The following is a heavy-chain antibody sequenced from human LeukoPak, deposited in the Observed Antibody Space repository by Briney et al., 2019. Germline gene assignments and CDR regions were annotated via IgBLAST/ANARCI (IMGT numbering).Heavy chain of an antibody. V-gene: IGHV3-30-3*01. CDR3: ARDPGGESSGPFFDF. CDR2: ISYDGSNK. Sequence: GGSLRLSCAASGFTFSSYAMHWVRRAPGKGLEWVAVISYDGSNKYYADSVKGRFTISRDNSKNTLYLQMNSLRAEDTAVYYCARDPGGESSGPFFDFWGQGTLVTVSS. CDR1: GFTFSSYA. D-gene: IGHD3-22*01. J-gene: IGHJ4*02.